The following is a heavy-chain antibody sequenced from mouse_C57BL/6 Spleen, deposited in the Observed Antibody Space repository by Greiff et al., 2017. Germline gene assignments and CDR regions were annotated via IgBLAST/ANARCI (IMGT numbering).Heavy chain of an antibody. D-gene: IGHD2-4*01. CDR3: TTFDYDVEAWFAY. Sequence: VQLQQSGAELVRPGASDKLSCTASGFNIKDYYMHWVKQRPEQGLEWIGRIDPEDGDTEYAPKFQGKATMTADTSSNTAYLQLSSLTSEDTAVYYCTTFDYDVEAWFAYWGQGTLVTVSA. CDR2: IDPEDGDT. CDR1: GFNIKDYY. J-gene: IGHJ3*01. V-gene: IGHV14-1*01.